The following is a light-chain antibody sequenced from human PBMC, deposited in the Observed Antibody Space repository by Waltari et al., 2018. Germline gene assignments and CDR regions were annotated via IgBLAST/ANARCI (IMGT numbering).Light chain of an antibody. J-gene: IGLJ1*01. V-gene: IGLV2-23*02. CDR1: SSDVGIYNL. CDR3: CSFAGDSTYV. CDR2: EVS. Sequence: QSALTQPASVSGSPGQSITISCTGSSSDVGIYNLVSWYQQLPGKVPKLIIYEVSERTAGVSGRFSGSKSGSAASLTLSDLQAEDEAHYYCCSFAGDSTYVFGTGTKVTVL.